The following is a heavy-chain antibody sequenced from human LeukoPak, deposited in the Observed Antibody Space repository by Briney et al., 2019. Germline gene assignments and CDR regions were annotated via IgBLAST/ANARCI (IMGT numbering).Heavy chain of an antibody. Sequence: GGSLRLSCAASGFTFSSYAMSWVRQAPGKGLEWVSVISGSGDSTYYADSVKGRFTISRDNSKNTLYLQMNSLRAEDTAVYYCAKEGEMATIYCFDYWGQGTLVTVSS. CDR1: GFTFSSYA. CDR3: AKEGEMATIYCFDY. V-gene: IGHV3-23*01. CDR2: ISGSGDST. J-gene: IGHJ4*02. D-gene: IGHD5-24*01.